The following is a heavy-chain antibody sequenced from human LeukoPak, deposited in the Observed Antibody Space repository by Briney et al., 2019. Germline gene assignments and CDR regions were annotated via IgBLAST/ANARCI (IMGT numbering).Heavy chain of an antibody. CDR2: MNPNSGNT. V-gene: IGHV1-8*02. Sequence: ASVKVSCKASGYTFTGYYMHWVRQATGQGLEWMGWMNPNSGNTGYAQKFQGRVTMTRNTSISTAYMELSSLRSEDTAVYYCARKIPTIRYGMDVWGQGTTVTVSS. J-gene: IGHJ6*02. CDR3: ARKIPTIRYGMDV. CDR1: GYTFTGYY. D-gene: IGHD2-21*01.